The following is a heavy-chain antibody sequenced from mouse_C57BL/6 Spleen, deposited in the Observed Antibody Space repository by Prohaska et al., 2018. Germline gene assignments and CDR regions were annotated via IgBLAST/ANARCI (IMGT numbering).Heavy chain of an antibody. CDR2: IDPSDSET. J-gene: IGHJ1*03. V-gene: IGHV1-52*01. CDR3: ARSGGSSLYWYFDV. Sequence: QVQLQQPGAELVRPGSSVKLSCKASGYTFTSYWMHWVKQRPIQGLEWIGNIDPSDSETHYNQKFKDKATLTVDKSSSTAYMQLSSLTSEDSAVYYCARSGGSSLYWYFDVWGTGTTVTVSS. CDR1: GYTFTSYW. D-gene: IGHD1-1*01.